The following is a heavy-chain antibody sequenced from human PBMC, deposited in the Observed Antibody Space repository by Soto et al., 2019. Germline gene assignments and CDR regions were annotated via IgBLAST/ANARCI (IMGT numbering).Heavy chain of an antibody. V-gene: IGHV1-69*13. CDR2: IVPVFGRP. Sequence: ASVEVSCKASGGSFSNSGISWVRQAPGQGLEWLGGIVPVFGRPNYAQRFRCRLTITADESTRTGDMELISLRSDVKAVYYCPSEGSGYKFWDPETQVTVSS. D-gene: IGHD5-12*01. J-gene: IGHJ4*01. CDR1: GGSFSNSG. CDR3: PSEGSGYKF.